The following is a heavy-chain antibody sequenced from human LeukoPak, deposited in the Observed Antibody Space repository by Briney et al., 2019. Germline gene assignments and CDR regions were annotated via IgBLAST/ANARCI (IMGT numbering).Heavy chain of an antibody. J-gene: IGHJ4*02. CDR2: VGSSGAGT. CDR1: GITFSSYA. Sequence: PGGSLRLSCVASGITFSSYAMTWVRQAPGKGLEWASSVGSSGAGTHYADSVKGRFTISRDNSKNTLYLQMNSLRAEDTAVYVCARNSADSCYSQIGLWGQGTLVTVSS. V-gene: IGHV3-23*01. CDR3: ARNSADSCYSQIGL. D-gene: IGHD2-15*01.